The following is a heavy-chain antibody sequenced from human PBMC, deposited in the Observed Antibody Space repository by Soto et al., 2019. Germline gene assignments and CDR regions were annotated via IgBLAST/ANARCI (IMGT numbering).Heavy chain of an antibody. Sequence: GGSLRLSCAASGFTFSSYSMNWVRQAPGKGLEWVSSISSSSSYIYYADSVKGRFTISRDNAKNSLYLQMNSLRAEDMAVYYCARVRAVAGNNWFDPWGQGTLVTVSS. V-gene: IGHV3-21*01. D-gene: IGHD6-19*01. CDR3: ARVRAVAGNNWFDP. J-gene: IGHJ5*02. CDR2: ISSSSSYI. CDR1: GFTFSSYS.